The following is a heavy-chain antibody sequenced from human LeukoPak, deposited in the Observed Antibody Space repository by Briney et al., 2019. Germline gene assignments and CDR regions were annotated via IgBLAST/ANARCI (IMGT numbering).Heavy chain of an antibody. V-gene: IGHV3-30-3*01. Sequence: GRSLRLSCAASGFTFRSYAMHWVRQAPGKGLEWVAVISYDGSNKYYADSVKGRFTISRDDSKNTLYLQMNSLRAEDTAVYYCARDWSNYVLDYWGQGTLVTVSS. J-gene: IGHJ4*02. D-gene: IGHD4-11*01. CDR2: ISYDGSNK. CDR1: GFTFRSYA. CDR3: ARDWSNYVLDY.